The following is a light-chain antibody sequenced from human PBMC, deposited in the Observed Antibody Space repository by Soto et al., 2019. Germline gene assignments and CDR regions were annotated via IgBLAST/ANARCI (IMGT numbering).Light chain of an antibody. V-gene: IGLV2-11*01. CDR3: CSYAGSFIWV. CDR1: SGDVGGFNF. Sequence: QSALTQPRSVSGSPGQSVTISCTGTSGDVGGFNFVSWYQEHPGNAPKLMIYDVIKRPSGVPDRFSGSRSGNTASLTISGLQAEDEANYYCCSYAGSFIWVFGGGTKLTV. J-gene: IGLJ3*02. CDR2: DVI.